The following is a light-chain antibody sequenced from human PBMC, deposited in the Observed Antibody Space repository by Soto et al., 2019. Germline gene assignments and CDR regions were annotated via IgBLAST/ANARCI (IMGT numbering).Light chain of an antibody. J-gene: IGKJ1*01. CDR2: GAS. Sequence: EIVLTQSPGTLSLSPGERATLSCRASQSVSSSFLAWYQQKAGQAPRLLIYGASSWATGIPDRFSGSGSGTDFNLTISRLEPEDFEVYYCQPYDRSPWTFGQGTKVEIK. CDR3: QPYDRSPWT. CDR1: QSVSSSF. V-gene: IGKV3-20*01.